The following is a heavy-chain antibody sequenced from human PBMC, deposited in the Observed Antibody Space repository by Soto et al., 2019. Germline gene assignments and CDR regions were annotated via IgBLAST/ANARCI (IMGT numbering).Heavy chain of an antibody. CDR1: GGSISSSSYY. CDR3: ARRYDFFDY. V-gene: IGHV4-39*01. J-gene: IGHJ4*02. Sequence: PSETLSLTCTVSGGSISSSSYYWGWIRQPPGKGLEWIGSIYYSGSTYYNPSLKSRVTISVDTSKNQFSLKLSSVTAADTAVYYCARRYDFFDYWGQGTLVTVSS. CDR2: IYYSGST. D-gene: IGHD3-3*01.